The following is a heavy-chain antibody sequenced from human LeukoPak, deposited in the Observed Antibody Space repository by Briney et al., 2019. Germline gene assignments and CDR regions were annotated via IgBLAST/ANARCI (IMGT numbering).Heavy chain of an antibody. CDR2: IYPGDSDT. V-gene: IGHV5-51*01. CDR1: GYSFTSYW. Sequence: GGSLKISCKGSGYSFTSYWIGWVRPMPGKGLEWMGIIYPGDSDTRYSPSFQGQVTISADKPISTAYLQWSSLKASDTAMYYCARHGAPGDYGSGYYYYYMDVWGKGTTVTVSS. D-gene: IGHD3-10*01. CDR3: ARHGAPGDYGSGYYYYYMDV. J-gene: IGHJ6*03.